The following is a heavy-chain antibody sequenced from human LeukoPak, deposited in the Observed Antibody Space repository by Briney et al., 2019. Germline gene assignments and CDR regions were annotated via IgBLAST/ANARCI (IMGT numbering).Heavy chain of an antibody. V-gene: IGHV1-2*02. D-gene: IGHD6-19*01. CDR2: INPHSGGT. CDR1: GYTFTGYF. CDR3: ARGRSSGFRSSYFDY. Sequence: ASVKVSCKASGYTFTGYFIHWVRQAPGQGLEWMGWINPHSGGTNYAQKFQGRVTMTRDTSISTAYMELSRLRSDDTAVYYCARGRSSGFRSSYFDYWGQGTLVTVSS. J-gene: IGHJ4*02.